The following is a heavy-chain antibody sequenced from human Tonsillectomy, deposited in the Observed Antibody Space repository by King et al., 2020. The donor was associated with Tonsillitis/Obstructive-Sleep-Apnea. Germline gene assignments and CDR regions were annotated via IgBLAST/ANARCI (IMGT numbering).Heavy chain of an antibody. D-gene: IGHD3-10*01. CDR1: GYSFTSYW. CDR2: IDPSDSYI. J-gene: IGHJ6*02. CDR3: ASAGGYYSGMDV. Sequence: VQLVESGAEVKKPGESLRISCKGSGYSFTSYWISWVRQMPGKGLEWMGRIDPSDSYIDYSPSFQGHVTISADKSISTAYLRWSSLKASDTAMYYCASAGGYYSGMDVWGHGTTVTVSS. V-gene: IGHV5-10-1*03.